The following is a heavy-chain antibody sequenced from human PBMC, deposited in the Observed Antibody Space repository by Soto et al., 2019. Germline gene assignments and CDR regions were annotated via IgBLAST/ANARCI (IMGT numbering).Heavy chain of an antibody. J-gene: IGHJ4*02. D-gene: IGHD2-2*01. Sequence: APVKVSCKASGYTYTYYGISWVRHPPGQGLEWMGWISGNNGDTKYAQKFQGRVTMTTDTSTSKAYMELRSLSSDGTAVYYCARDATIAVVPPSVIPLDYWGRGSKVTVSS. CDR3: ARDATIAVVPPSVIPLDY. V-gene: IGHV1-18*04. CDR2: ISGNNGDT. CDR1: GYTYTYYG.